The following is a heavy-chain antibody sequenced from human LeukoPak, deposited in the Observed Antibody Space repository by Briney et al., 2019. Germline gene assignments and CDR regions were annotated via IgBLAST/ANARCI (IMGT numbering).Heavy chain of an antibody. Sequence: GRSLRLSCAAPGFTFDDYAMHWVRQAPGKGLEWVSGISWNSGSIDYADSVKGRFTISRDNTKNSLYLQMNSLRAEDTALYYCAKDSRLRAFDYWGQGTLVTVSS. D-gene: IGHD2-21*02. J-gene: IGHJ4*02. CDR1: GFTFDDYA. CDR3: AKDSRLRAFDY. V-gene: IGHV3-9*01. CDR2: ISWNSGSI.